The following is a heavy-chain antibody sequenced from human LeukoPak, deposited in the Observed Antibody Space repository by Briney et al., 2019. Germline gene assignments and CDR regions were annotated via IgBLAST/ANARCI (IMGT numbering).Heavy chain of an antibody. D-gene: IGHD5-24*01. CDR2: ISGSGDSP. CDR1: GLIFKNFA. J-gene: IGHJ4*02. Sequence: GGSLRLSCAASGLIFKNFAMSWIRQAPGKGLEWVSAISGSGDSPYYADSVRGRFSISRDNSRDILFLHMNSLRPEDTATYYCATERGDFFDSWGQGTLVTVSS. V-gene: IGHV3-23*01. CDR3: ATERGDFFDS.